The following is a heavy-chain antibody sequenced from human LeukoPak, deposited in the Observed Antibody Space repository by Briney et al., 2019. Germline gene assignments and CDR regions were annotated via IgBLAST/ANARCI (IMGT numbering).Heavy chain of an antibody. CDR3: ASMIGYCSSTSCEGDY. V-gene: IGHV1-18*01. D-gene: IGHD2-2*01. J-gene: IGHJ4*02. Sequence: ASVKVSCKASGYTFTSYGISWVRQAPGQGLEWMGWISAYNGNTNYAQKPQGRVTMTTDTSTSTAYMELRSLRSDDTAVYYCASMIGYCSSTSCEGDYWGQGTLVTVSS. CDR1: GYTFTSYG. CDR2: ISAYNGNT.